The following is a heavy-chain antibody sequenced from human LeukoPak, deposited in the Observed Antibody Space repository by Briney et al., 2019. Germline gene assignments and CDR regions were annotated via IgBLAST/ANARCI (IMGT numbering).Heavy chain of an antibody. D-gene: IGHD3-22*01. CDR3: AKESSGQN. V-gene: IGHV3-48*03. Sequence: GGSLRLSCAASGFIFNSYEMNWVREAPGKGLEWVSFISYSGNSVYYADSVKGRFTISRDNSKNTLYLQMNSLRAEDTAVYYCAKESSGQNWGQGTLVTVSS. CDR2: ISYSGNSV. CDR1: GFIFNSYE. J-gene: IGHJ4*02.